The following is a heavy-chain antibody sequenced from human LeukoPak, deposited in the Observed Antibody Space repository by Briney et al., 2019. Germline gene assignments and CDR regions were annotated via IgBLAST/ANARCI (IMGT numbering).Heavy chain of an antibody. CDR1: GFTFSNYW. D-gene: IGHD3-10*01. CDR2: ISSSSSYI. V-gene: IGHV3-21*01. Sequence: GGSLRLSCAASGFTFSNYWISWVRQAPGKGLEWVSSISSSSSYIYYADSVKGRFTISRDNAKNSLYLQMNSMRAEDTAAYYCARARFGEGGYYFDYWGQGTLVTVSS. J-gene: IGHJ4*02. CDR3: ARARFGEGGYYFDY.